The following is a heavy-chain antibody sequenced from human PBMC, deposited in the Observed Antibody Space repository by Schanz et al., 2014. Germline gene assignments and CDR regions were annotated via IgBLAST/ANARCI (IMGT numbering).Heavy chain of an antibody. CDR2: INPGPGGT. J-gene: IGHJ5*02. D-gene: IGHD5-12*01. V-gene: IGHV1-2*06. CDR1: GYTFTGHY. Sequence: QVQLVQSGAEVKEPGASVMVSCKASGYTFTGHYIQWVRQAPGQGLEWMGRINPGPGGTTYAQSFRGRVTMTRDTYTSTAYMELGSLRSDDTAVYYCARGMSGYDCPDLWGQGTLVTVSS. CDR3: ARGMSGYDCPDL.